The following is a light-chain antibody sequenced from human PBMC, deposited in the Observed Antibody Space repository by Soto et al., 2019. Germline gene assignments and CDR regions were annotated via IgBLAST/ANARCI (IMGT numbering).Light chain of an antibody. CDR3: QQYNSEVT. Sequence: DIQMTQSPSTLSASVGDRVTITCRASQSISSWLAWYQQKPGKAPKLLIYDASSLESGDPSRFSGSGSGTEFTLTISSLQPDDFATYYCQQYNSEVTFGQGTKVEIK. V-gene: IGKV1-5*01. CDR1: QSISSW. CDR2: DAS. J-gene: IGKJ1*01.